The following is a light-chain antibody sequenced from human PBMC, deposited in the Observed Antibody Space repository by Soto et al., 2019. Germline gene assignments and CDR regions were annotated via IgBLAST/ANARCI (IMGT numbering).Light chain of an antibody. J-gene: IGKJ4*01. CDR1: QSVSSSH. V-gene: IGKV3-20*01. Sequence: EIVLTQSPGTLSLSPGERATLSCRASQSVSSSHLAWYQQKPGQAPRLLIYGASTRATGIPDRFSGSGSGTDFTLTISRREPEEFVVYYCQQYGSSPPLTFGGGTKVEIK. CDR2: GAS. CDR3: QQYGSSPPLT.